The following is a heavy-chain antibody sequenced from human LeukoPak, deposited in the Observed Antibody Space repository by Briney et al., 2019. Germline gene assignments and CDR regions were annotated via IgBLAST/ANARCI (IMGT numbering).Heavy chain of an antibody. CDR2: ISYDGSNK. Sequence: GGSLRLSCAASGFTFSSYAMHWVRQAPGKGLEWVAVISYDGSNKYYADSVKGRFTISRDNSKNTLYLQMNSLRAEDTAVYYCARGPQLLWFGEFHAEYFQHWGQGTQVTVSS. V-gene: IGHV3-30*04. CDR3: ARGPQLLWFGEFHAEYFQH. D-gene: IGHD3-10*01. CDR1: GFTFSSYA. J-gene: IGHJ1*01.